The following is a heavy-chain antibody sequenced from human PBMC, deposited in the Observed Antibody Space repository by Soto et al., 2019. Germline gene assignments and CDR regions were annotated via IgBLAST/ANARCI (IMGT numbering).Heavy chain of an antibody. J-gene: IGHJ4*02. Sequence: QVQLVQSGAEVKKPGASVKVSCKASGYTFTSYAMHWVRQAPGQRLEWMGWVNAGNGNTKYSQKFQGRVTITRDTSASTAYMELSSRRSEDTAVYYCARALGGSGSYSDYWGQGTLVTVSS. CDR1: GYTFTSYA. V-gene: IGHV1-3*01. CDR3: ARALGGSGSYSDY. CDR2: VNAGNGNT. D-gene: IGHD3-10*01.